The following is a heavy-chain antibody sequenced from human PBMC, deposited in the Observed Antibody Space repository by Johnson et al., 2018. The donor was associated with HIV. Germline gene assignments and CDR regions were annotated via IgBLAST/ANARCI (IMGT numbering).Heavy chain of an antibody. V-gene: IGHV3-30*03. D-gene: IGHD1-26*01. CDR2: ITYDGNKK. J-gene: IGHJ3*02. CDR1: GFTFSSYG. Sequence: QVQLVESGGGLVQPGGSLRLSCAASGFTFSSYGMHWVRQAPGKGLEWVAVITYDGNKKYYVDSVKGRLTISRDNSKNTLYLQMNSLGADDTAVYYCARDWEEHGAFDIWGQGTMVTVSS. CDR3: ARDWEEHGAFDI.